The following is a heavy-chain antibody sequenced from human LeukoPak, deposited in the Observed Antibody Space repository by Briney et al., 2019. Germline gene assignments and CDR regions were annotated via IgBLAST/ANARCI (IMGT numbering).Heavy chain of an antibody. J-gene: IGHJ5*02. CDR3: ARDLGEYYDTSDNWFDP. V-gene: IGHV3-74*01. CDR1: GFTFSNYW. Sequence: GGSLRLSCAPSGFTFSNYWMHCVPQAPGKGLVWVSRINSDGINTSYGDSVKCRFTISRDNAKNTLTLQMNSLRAEDTAVYYCARDLGEYYDTSDNWFDPWGQGTLVTVSS. CDR2: INSDGINT. D-gene: IGHD3-22*01.